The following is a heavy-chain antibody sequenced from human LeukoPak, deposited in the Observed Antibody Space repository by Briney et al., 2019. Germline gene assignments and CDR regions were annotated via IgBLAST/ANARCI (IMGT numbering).Heavy chain of an antibody. Sequence: GGSLRLSCAASGFTFSSYGMHWVRQAPGKGLEWVAVISYDGSNKYYADSVKGRFTISRDNSKNTLYLQMNSLRAEDTAVYYCAKDPSAIGWFGELSYWGQGTLVTVSS. CDR1: GFTFSSYG. CDR2: ISYDGSNK. V-gene: IGHV3-30*18. J-gene: IGHJ4*02. D-gene: IGHD3-10*01. CDR3: AKDPSAIGWFGELSY.